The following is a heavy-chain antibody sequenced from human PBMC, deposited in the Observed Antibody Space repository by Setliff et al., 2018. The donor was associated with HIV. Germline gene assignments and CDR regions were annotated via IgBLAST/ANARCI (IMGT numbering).Heavy chain of an antibody. CDR2: ISHDGNNK. V-gene: IGHV3-30*01. J-gene: IGHJ4*02. CDR1: GFTFSSYS. CDR3: AREMGFSTIDS. Sequence: PGGSLRLSCAASGFTFSSYSFHWVRQAPGKGLEWVTVISHDGNNKYYADSVKGRFTISRDNTNNFLYLQMNSLKIDDTALYYCAREMGFSTIDSWGQGTLVTVSS. D-gene: IGHD1-1*01.